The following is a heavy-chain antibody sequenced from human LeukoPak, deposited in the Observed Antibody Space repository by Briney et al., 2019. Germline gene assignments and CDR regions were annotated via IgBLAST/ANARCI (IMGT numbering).Heavy chain of an antibody. J-gene: IGHJ4*02. CDR1: GGSISSYY. CDR3: ARTTYSGYYYFDY. D-gene: IGHD1-26*01. V-gene: IGHV4-59*01. CDR2: IYYSGST. Sequence: SETLSLTCTVSGGSISSYYWSWIRQPPGKGLEWSGYIYYSGSTNYNPSLKSRVTISVDTCKNHFSRKLSSVTAADTAVYYCARTTYSGYYYFDYWGQGTLVTVSS.